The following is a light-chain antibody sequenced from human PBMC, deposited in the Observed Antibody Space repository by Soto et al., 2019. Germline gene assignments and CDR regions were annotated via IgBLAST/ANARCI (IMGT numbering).Light chain of an antibody. CDR1: QTISGW. V-gene: IGKV1-5*01. CDR3: QQYNSFST. Sequence: DIQMTQSPSTVSASVGDRVTITCRASQTISGWLPWYQQKPGNAPKLLIYDASTLQSGVPSRFSGSGSGTDFTLTISCLQPDDFATYYCQQYNSFSTFGPGTKVDLK. J-gene: IGKJ3*01. CDR2: DAS.